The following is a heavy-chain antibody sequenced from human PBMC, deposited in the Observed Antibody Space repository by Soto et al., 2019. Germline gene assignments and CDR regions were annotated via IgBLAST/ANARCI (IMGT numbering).Heavy chain of an antibody. CDR3: ANQYFDY. CDR1: GSTFSSYA. CDR2: TSAGGVST. J-gene: IGHJ4*02. V-gene: IGHV3-23*01. Sequence: GGSLRLSCAASGSTFSSYAMNWVRQAPGKGLEWVSSTSAGGVSTNYADSVKGRFTISRDTSRNTMYLQMNSLRAEDTAVYYCANQYFDYWGQGTLVTVSS.